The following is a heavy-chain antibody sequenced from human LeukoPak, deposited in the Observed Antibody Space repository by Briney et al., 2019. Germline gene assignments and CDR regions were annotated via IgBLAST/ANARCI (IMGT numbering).Heavy chain of an antibody. J-gene: IGHJ4*02. V-gene: IGHV3-11*01. Sequence: GGSLRPSCAASGFTFSDYYMSWIRQAPGKGLEWVSYISSSGSTIYYADSVKGRFTISRDNAKNSLYLQMNSLRAEDTAVYYCAKSLDAQAVADPFDYWGQGTLVTVSS. CDR1: GFTFSDYY. CDR3: AKSLDAQAVADPFDY. D-gene: IGHD6-19*01. CDR2: ISSSGSTI.